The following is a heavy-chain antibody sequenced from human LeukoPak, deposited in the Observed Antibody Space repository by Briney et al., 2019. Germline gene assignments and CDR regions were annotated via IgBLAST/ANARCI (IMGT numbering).Heavy chain of an antibody. V-gene: IGHV3-21*01. CDR1: GFTFSSYS. D-gene: IGHD6-19*01. Sequence: PGGSLRLSCAASGFTFSSYSMNWVRQAPGKGLEWVSSISSSSSYIHYADSVKGRFTISRDNAKNSLYLQMNSLRAEDTAVYYCARDRIAVAGSWSWFDPWGQGTLVTVSS. CDR2: ISSSSSYI. J-gene: IGHJ5*02. CDR3: ARDRIAVAGSWSWFDP.